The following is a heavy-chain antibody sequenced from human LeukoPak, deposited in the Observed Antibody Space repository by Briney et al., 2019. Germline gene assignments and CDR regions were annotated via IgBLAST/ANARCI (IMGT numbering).Heavy chain of an antibody. CDR2: IKQDGSEK. J-gene: IGHJ3*02. V-gene: IGHV3-7*01. CDR1: GFSFSTSA. CDR3: ARDPWVGEYGAFDI. D-gene: IGHD3-10*01. Sequence: GGSLRLSCAASGFSFSTSAMTWVRQAPGKGLEWVANIKQDGSEKNYLDSVKGRFTISRDNAKNSLYLQMSSLRAEDTALYYCARDPWVGEYGAFDIWGQGTMVTVSS.